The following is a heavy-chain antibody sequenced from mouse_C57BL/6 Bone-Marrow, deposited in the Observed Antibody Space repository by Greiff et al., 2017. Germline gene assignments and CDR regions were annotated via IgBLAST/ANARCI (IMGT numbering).Heavy chain of an antibody. CDR3: ARTEIGWLPFAY. CDR2: ISSGSSTI. Sequence: EVQVVESGGGLVKPGGSLKLSCAASGFTFSDYGMHWVRQAPEKGLEWVAYISSGSSTIYYADTVKGRFTISRDNAKNTLFLQMTSLRSEDTAMYYCARTEIGWLPFAYWGQGTLVTVSA. J-gene: IGHJ3*01. V-gene: IGHV5-17*01. CDR1: GFTFSDYG. D-gene: IGHD2-2*01.